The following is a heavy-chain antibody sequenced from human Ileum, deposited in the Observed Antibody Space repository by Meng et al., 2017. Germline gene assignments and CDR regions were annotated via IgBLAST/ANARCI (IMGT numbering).Heavy chain of an antibody. V-gene: IGHV4-61*08. CDR3: ARDHWGSLDY. J-gene: IGHJ4*02. Sequence: QGQREAWGPGLVRPAETLSLICTVSGGSVSSDGFQWGWVRQPPGKGLEWIGYASTNYNPSLKSRVTISLDTSKNQFSLELSSVTAADTAVYYCARDHWGSLDYWGQGILVTVSS. D-gene: IGHD7-27*01. CDR1: GGSVSSDGFQ. CDR2: AST.